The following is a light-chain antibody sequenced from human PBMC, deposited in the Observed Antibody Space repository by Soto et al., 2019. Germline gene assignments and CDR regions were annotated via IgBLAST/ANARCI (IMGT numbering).Light chain of an antibody. CDR2: DAS. CDR1: QSVRSN. J-gene: IGKJ4*01. V-gene: IGKV3-15*01. Sequence: EVVMTQSPATLSVSPGEGAILSCRASQSVRSNLTWYRQQPGQAPRLLIYDASTRATGVPARFSGSGSGTEFTLNINSLQSEDFAVYFCQHYNEWPLTFGGGTRVEIK. CDR3: QHYNEWPLT.